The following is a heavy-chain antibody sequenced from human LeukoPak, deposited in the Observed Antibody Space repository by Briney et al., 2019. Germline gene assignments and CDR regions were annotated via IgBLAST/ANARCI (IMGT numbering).Heavy chain of an antibody. Sequence: GGSLRLSCAASGFTVSSNYMSWVRQAPGKGLEWVSVIYSGGSTYYADSVKGRFTISRDNSKNTLYLQMNSLRAEDTAVYYCAGREGYYYDSSGYDDWGQGTLVTVSS. CDR3: AGREGYYYDSSGYDD. CDR1: GFTVSSNY. CDR2: IYSGGST. J-gene: IGHJ4*02. V-gene: IGHV3-66*01. D-gene: IGHD3-22*01.